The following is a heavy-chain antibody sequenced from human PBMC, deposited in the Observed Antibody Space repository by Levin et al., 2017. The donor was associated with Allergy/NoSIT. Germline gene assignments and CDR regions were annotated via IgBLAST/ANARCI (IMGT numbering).Heavy chain of an antibody. CDR2: FDWDDGK. V-gene: IGHV2-70*04. CDR3: ARAYCDSATCYLGYYFDY. D-gene: IGHD2-2*01. J-gene: IGHJ4*02. CDR1: GFSLTTSGMR. Sequence: SGPTLVKPTQTLTLTCTFSGFSLTTSGMRVGWIRQPPGKALEWLARFDWDDGKFYSASLKTRLTISKDTSRNQVVLTMTNMDPVDTATYYCARAYCDSATCYLGYYFDYWGQGTLVTVSS.